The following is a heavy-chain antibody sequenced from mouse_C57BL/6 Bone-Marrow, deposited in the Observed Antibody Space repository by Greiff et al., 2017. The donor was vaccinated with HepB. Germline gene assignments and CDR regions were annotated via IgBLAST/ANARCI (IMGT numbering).Heavy chain of an antibody. CDR3: AREENYYGSSYAYFDY. J-gene: IGHJ2*01. CDR1: GYTFTSYG. CDR2: IYPRSGNT. Sequence: QVQLQQSGAELARPGASVKLSCKASGYTFTSYGISWVKQRTGQGLEWIGEIYPRSGNTYYNEKFKGKATLTADKSSSTAYMELRSLTSEDSAVYFCAREENYYGSSYAYFDYWGQGTTLTVSS. D-gene: IGHD1-1*01. V-gene: IGHV1-81*01.